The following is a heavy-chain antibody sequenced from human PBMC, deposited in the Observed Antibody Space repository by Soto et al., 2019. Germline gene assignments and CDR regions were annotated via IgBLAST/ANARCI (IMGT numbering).Heavy chain of an antibody. CDR1: GGPISSSNW. D-gene: IGHD6-19*01. V-gene: IGHV4-4*02. J-gene: IGHJ5*02. Sequence: SETLSLTCAVSGGPISSSNWWSWVRQPPGKGLEWIGEIYHSGSTNYNPSLKSRATISVDKSKNQFSLKLSSVTAADTAVYYCAREPLIAVAGSSTHAFDPWGQGTLVTVSS. CDR3: AREPLIAVAGSSTHAFDP. CDR2: IYHSGST.